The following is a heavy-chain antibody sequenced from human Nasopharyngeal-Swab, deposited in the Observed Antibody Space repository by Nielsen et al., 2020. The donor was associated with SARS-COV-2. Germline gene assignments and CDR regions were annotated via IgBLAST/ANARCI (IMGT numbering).Heavy chain of an antibody. CDR3: TRADVRPAGSGSYYEYPDY. D-gene: IGHD1-26*01. J-gene: IGHJ4*02. Sequence: GGSLRLSCTASGFTFGDYAMSWFRQAPGKGLEWVGSIRSKAYGGTTEYAASVKGRLTISRDDSKSIAYLQMNSLKTEDTAVYYCTRADVRPAGSGSYYEYPDYWGQGTLVTVSS. CDR1: GFTFGDYA. V-gene: IGHV3-49*03. CDR2: IRSKAYGGTT.